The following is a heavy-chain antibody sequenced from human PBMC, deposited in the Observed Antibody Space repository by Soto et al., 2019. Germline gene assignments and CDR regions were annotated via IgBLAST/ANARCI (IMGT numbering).Heavy chain of an antibody. D-gene: IGHD7-27*01. CDR1: GFTFSSYS. CDR3: ARAYPPRNWGSDY. J-gene: IGHJ4*02. Sequence: GGSLRLSCAASGFTFSSYSMNWVRQAPGKGLEWVSSISSSSSYIYYADSVKGRFTISRDNAKNSLYLQMNSLRAEDTAVYYCARAYPPRNWGSDYWGQGTLVTVSS. CDR2: ISSSSSYI. V-gene: IGHV3-21*01.